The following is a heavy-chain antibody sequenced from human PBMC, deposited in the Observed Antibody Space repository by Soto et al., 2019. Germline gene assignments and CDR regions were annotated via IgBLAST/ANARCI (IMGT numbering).Heavy chain of an antibody. Sequence: QVRLQQWGAGLLKPSETLSLTCAVYGASFTGYYWTWLRQPPGKGLEWIGEVSHSGTTKYNPSLKSGVTISLDTSKSQFSLELTSVTAADTAVYYCARYGGTAIWYFDIWGRGTSVSVSS. D-gene: IGHD2-15*01. CDR1: GASFTGYY. J-gene: IGHJ2*01. V-gene: IGHV4-34*01. CDR2: VSHSGTT. CDR3: ARYGGTAIWYFDI.